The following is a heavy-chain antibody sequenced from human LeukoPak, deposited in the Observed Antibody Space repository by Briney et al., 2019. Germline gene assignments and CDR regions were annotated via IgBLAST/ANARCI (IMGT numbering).Heavy chain of an antibody. Sequence: GASVKVSCKVSGYTLTELSMRWVRQAPGKGLEWMGGFDPEDGETIYAQKFQGRVTMTEDTSTDTAYMELRSLRSDDTAVYYCARDSSLTSGSYHRAWGQGTLVTVSS. V-gene: IGHV1-24*01. CDR2: FDPEDGET. CDR3: ARDSSLTSGSYHRA. D-gene: IGHD3-10*01. J-gene: IGHJ5*02. CDR1: GYTLTELS.